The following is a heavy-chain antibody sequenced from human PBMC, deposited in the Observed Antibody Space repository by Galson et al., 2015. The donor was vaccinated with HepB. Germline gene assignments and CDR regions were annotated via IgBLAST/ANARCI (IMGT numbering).Heavy chain of an antibody. D-gene: IGHD4-23*01. V-gene: IGHV3-33*06. CDR1: GFTFRSFG. CDR2: IWDDGSKK. J-gene: IGHJ4*02. CDR3: AKEALPDYGGVTGFHF. Sequence: SLRLSCAASGFTFRSFGMHWVRQAPGKGLEWLAVIWDDGSKKYYTDSVQGRFTISKDTSKNTLYLQMDSLRVEDTAVYYCAKEALPDYGGVTGFHFWGQGTLVTVSS.